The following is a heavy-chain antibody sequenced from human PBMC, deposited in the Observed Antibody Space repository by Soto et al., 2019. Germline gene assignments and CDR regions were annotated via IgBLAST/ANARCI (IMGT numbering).Heavy chain of an antibody. D-gene: IGHD3-10*01. Sequence: EVQLVESGGGLVQPGGSLRLSCAASRFSFSDYAMSWVRQAPGKGLEWVSAISGSGGSTYSADSVEGRFTISRDNSKNTLYLQMNSLSADDTAVYYCAKDRTMARGIRAFDIRGQGTTVTISS. J-gene: IGHJ3*02. V-gene: IGHV3-23*04. CDR2: ISGSGGST. CDR1: RFSFSDYA. CDR3: AKDRTMARGIRAFDI.